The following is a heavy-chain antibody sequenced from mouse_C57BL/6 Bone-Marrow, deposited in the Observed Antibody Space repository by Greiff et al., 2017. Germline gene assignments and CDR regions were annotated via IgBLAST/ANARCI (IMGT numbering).Heavy chain of an antibody. CDR3: ARCYYGSPYAMDY. V-gene: IGHV1-67*01. CDR1: GYTFTDYA. J-gene: IGHJ4*01. D-gene: IGHD1-1*01. Sequence: VKLQQSGPELVRPGVSVKISCKGSGYTFTDYAMHWVKQSHAKSLEWIGVISTYNGDASYNQKSKDKATMTVDKSSSTAYMELARLTSEDSAVYYCARCYYGSPYAMDYWGQGTSVTVSS. CDR2: ISTYNGDA.